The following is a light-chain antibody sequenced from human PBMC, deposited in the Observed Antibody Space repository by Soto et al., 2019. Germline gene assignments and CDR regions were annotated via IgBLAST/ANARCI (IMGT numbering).Light chain of an antibody. CDR2: DAS. V-gene: IGKV3-11*01. Sequence: EIVLTQSPATLSLSPGERATLSFRASQSVSSYLAWYQQKPGQAPRLLIYDASNRATGIPARFSGSGSGTDFTLTISSLQSEDFALYYCQQYNKWPLITFGQGTRLEIK. J-gene: IGKJ5*01. CDR1: QSVSSY. CDR3: QQYNKWPLIT.